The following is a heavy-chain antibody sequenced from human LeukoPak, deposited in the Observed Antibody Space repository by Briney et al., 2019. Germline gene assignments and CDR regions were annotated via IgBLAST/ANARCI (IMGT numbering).Heavy chain of an antibody. J-gene: IGHJ4*02. V-gene: IGHV5-51*01. CDR1: GYTFSSYW. D-gene: IGHD3-3*01. CDR2: IYPGDSDT. Sequence: GESLKISCKGSGYTFSSYWIGWVRQMPGKGLEWMGIIYPGDSDTRYSPSLQGQVTISVDTSIGTAYLQWSSLKASDTAIYYCARQDDFRIDYWGQGTLVTVSS. CDR3: ARQDDFRIDY.